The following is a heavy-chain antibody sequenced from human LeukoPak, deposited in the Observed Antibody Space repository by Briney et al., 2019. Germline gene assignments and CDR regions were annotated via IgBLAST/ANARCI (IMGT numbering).Heavy chain of an antibody. CDR3: ARKGIGSSRYQNMDV. CDR2: ISIDGGRT. V-gene: IGHV3-23*01. D-gene: IGHD6-25*01. CDR1: GFTFSSYA. J-gene: IGHJ6*03. Sequence: GRSLRLSCAASGFTFSSYAMSWVRQAPGKGPEWVSTISIDGGRTYYADSVKGRFTVSRDTSKKTLYLRMNSLRAEDTAVYYCARKGIGSSRYQNMDVWGKGTTVTVSS.